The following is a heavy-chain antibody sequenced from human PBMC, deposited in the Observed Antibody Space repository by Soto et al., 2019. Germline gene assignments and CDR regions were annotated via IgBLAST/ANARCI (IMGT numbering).Heavy chain of an antibody. Sequence: GGSLRLSCAASGFTFTRYSMSWVRQAPGKGLEWVSSISSTTNYIYYADSMKGRFAVSRDNAKNSVYLEMNSLSAEDTAVYYCARESEDLTSNFDYWGQGTLVTVSS. CDR3: ARESEDLTSNFDY. V-gene: IGHV3-21*01. CDR2: ISSTTNYI. J-gene: IGHJ4*02. CDR1: GFTFTRYS.